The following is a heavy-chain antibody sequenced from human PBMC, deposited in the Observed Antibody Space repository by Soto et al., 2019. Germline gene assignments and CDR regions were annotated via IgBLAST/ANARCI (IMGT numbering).Heavy chain of an antibody. CDR1: GFTFSSYA. V-gene: IGHV3-30-3*01. CDR2: ISYDGSNK. D-gene: IGHD2-15*01. Sequence: QVQLVESGGGVVQPGRSLRLSCAASGFTFSSYAMHWVRQAPGKGLEWVAVISYDGSNKYYADSVKGRFTISRDNSKNTLYVQMNSLRAEDTAVYYCARLIVVVVAATPPPIDYCGQGTLVTVSS. J-gene: IGHJ4*02. CDR3: ARLIVVVVAATPPPIDY.